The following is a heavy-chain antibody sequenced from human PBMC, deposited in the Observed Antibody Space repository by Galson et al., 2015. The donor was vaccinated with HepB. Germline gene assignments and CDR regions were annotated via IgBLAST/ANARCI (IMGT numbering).Heavy chain of an antibody. Sequence: SLRLSCAASGFTFSRYAVSWVRQAAGKGLEWVSGISDSVGNTHYADSVRGRFTISRDSSTNTLYLQMNSLRAEDTAVYYCAKGNRWELHYYYYYGMDVWCQGTPVTVSS. CDR3: AKGNRWELHYYYYYGMDV. CDR2: ISDSVGNT. J-gene: IGHJ6*02. D-gene: IGHD1-26*01. V-gene: IGHV3-23*01. CDR1: GFTFSRYA.